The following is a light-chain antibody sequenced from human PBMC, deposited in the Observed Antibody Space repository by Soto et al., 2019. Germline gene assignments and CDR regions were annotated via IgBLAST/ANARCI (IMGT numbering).Light chain of an antibody. CDR2: GAS. Sequence: EIVLTQSPGTLSLSPGERATLSCRASQSVSSSYLAWYQQKPGQAPRLLIYGASSRATGIPDRFSGSGSGTXXXXTXXXXXXXDFAVYYCQQYGSSQFTFGPGTKVDIK. CDR1: QSVSSSY. J-gene: IGKJ3*01. CDR3: QQYGSSQFT. V-gene: IGKV3-20*01.